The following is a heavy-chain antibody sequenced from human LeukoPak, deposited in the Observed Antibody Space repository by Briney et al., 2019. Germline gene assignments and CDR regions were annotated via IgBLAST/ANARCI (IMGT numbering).Heavy chain of an antibody. V-gene: IGHV3-21*01. Sequence: PGRSLRLSCAASGFTFSTHSMNWVRQPPGRGLEWVSSISSSGTYIYYADSMRGRLTISRDNSKNSLYLQMNSLRAEDTAVYYCASSFPRRDDYISNYFDYWGQGTLVTVSS. CDR1: GFTFSTHS. CDR2: ISSSGTYI. D-gene: IGHD5-24*01. J-gene: IGHJ4*02. CDR3: ASSFPRRDDYISNYFDY.